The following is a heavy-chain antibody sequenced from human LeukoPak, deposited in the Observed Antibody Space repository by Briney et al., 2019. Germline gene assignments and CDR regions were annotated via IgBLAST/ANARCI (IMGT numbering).Heavy chain of an antibody. CDR1: GFTFSSYG. Sequence: GGSLRLSCAASGFTFSSYGMHWVRQAPGKGLEWVAVIWYDGSNKYYADSVKGRFTISRDNSKNTLYLQMNSLRAEDTAVYYCAKDQDSSGWYVGYYFDYWGQGTLVTVSS. J-gene: IGHJ4*02. D-gene: IGHD6-19*01. CDR3: AKDQDSSGWYVGYYFDY. V-gene: IGHV3-30*02. CDR2: IWYDGSNK.